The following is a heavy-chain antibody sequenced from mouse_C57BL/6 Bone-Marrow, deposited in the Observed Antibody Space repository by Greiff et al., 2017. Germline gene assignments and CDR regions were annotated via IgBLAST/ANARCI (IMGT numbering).Heavy chain of an antibody. CDR1: GYTFTEYT. J-gene: IGHJ4*01. Sequence: QVQLQQSGAELVKPGASVKLSCKASGYTFTEYTIHWVKQRSGQGLEWIGWFYPGSGSISYNEKFKDKATLTADKSSSTVYMELSRLTCEDSAVYCSTRHGEGYYGSSLGMDYWGQGASVTVSS. D-gene: IGHD1-1*01. CDR2: FYPGSGSI. CDR3: TRHGEGYYGSSLGMDY. V-gene: IGHV1-62-2*01.